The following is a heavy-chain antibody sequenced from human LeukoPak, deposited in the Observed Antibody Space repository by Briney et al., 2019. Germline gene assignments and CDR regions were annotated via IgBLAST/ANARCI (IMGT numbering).Heavy chain of an antibody. J-gene: IGHJ6*03. CDR1: GGSISSYY. CDR2: IYTSGST. D-gene: IGHD3-10*01. CDR3: GRARGGGSGSFIYYYYYYMDV. Sequence: SETLSLTCTVSGGSISSYYWSWIRQPAGKGLEWIGRIYTSGSTNYNPSLKSRVTISVDTSKNQFSLKLSSVTAADTAVYYFGRARGGGSGSFIYYYYYYMDVWGKGTTVTISS. V-gene: IGHV4-4*07.